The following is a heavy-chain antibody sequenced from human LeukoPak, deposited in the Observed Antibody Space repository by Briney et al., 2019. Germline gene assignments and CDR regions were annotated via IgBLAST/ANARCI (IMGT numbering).Heavy chain of an antibody. CDR2: INILSNYI. D-gene: IGHD3-22*01. J-gene: IGHJ3*02. CDR1: GFTFSSYS. Sequence: GGSLRLSCAASGFTFSSYSMNWVRQAPGKGLEWVSSINILSNYIYYADSVKGRFTISRDNAKNSLYLQMNSLRAEDTAVYYCARDSDSSGYYGYWENDAFDIWGQGTMVTVSS. CDR3: ARDSDSSGYYGYWENDAFDI. V-gene: IGHV3-21*01.